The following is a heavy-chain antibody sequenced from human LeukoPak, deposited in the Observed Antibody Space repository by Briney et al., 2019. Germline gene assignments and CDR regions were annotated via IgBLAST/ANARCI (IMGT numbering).Heavy chain of an antibody. J-gene: IGHJ5*02. CDR1: GYTLTELP. D-gene: IGHD3-3*02. V-gene: IGHV1-24*01. Sequence: ASVKVSCKVSGYTLTELPMHWVRQAPGKGLEWMGGFDPEDGETIYAQKFQGRVTMTEDTSTDTAYMELSSLRSEDTAVYYCATGFSRYNWFDPWGQGTLVTVSS. CDR2: FDPEDGET. CDR3: ATGFSRYNWFDP.